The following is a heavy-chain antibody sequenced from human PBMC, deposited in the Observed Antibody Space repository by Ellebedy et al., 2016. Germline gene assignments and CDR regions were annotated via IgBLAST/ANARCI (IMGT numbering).Heavy chain of an antibody. Sequence: GESLKISCAASGFTFSSYAMSWVRQAPGKGLEWVSGISGSGGSTYYADSVKGRFTISRDNSKNTLYLQMNSLRAEDTAVYYCAKILGFYDSSAYYEVDDDAFDIWGQGTMVTVSS. D-gene: IGHD3-22*01. J-gene: IGHJ3*02. CDR1: GFTFSSYA. V-gene: IGHV3-23*01. CDR3: AKILGFYDSSAYYEVDDDAFDI. CDR2: ISGSGGST.